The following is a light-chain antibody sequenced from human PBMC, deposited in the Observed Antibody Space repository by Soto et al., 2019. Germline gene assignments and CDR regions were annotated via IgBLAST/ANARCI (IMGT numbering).Light chain of an antibody. CDR1: SSDIGGYNY. CDR3: SSYTGTNNLYV. V-gene: IGLV2-8*01. J-gene: IGLJ1*01. Sequence: QSVLTQPPSASGSPGQSVTISCTGTSSDIGGYNYVSWYQQHPGEAPKLMIYEVIKRPSGVPDRFSGSRSGNTASLTVSGLQAEDEADYYCSSYTGTNNLYVFGTGTKVTVL. CDR2: EVI.